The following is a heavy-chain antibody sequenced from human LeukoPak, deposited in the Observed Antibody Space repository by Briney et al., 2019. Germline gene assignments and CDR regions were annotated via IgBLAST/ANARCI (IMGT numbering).Heavy chain of an antibody. CDR2: IYYSGST. J-gene: IGHJ4*02. CDR3: ASTSYYDFWSGYYQFDY. V-gene: IGHV4-39*01. CDR1: GGSISSSSYY. D-gene: IGHD3-3*01. Sequence: PSETLSLTCTVSGGSISSSSYYWGRIRQPPGTGLEWIGSIYYSGSTYYNPSLKSRVTISVDTSKNQFSLKLSSVTAADTAVYYCASTSYYDFWSGYYQFDYWGQGTLVTVSS.